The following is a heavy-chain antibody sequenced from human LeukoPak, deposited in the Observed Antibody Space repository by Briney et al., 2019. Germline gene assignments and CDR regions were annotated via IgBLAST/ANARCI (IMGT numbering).Heavy chain of an antibody. Sequence: GGSLRLSCAAAGFTFSSDWMHWVRQAPGKGLVWVSLINSDGSRVRYADSVKGRFTISRDNADNMLYLQMSSLRAEDTAVYYCARGASGVEQWGQGTLITVSS. J-gene: IGHJ1*01. CDR1: GFTFSSDW. V-gene: IGHV3-74*01. CDR2: INSDGSRV. D-gene: IGHD2-8*01. CDR3: ARGASGVEQ.